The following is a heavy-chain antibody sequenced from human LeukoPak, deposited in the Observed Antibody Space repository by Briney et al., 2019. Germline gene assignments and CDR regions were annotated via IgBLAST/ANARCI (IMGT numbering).Heavy chain of an antibody. D-gene: IGHD3-22*01. CDR1: GYTFTSYY. V-gene: IGHV1-46*01. Sequence: ASVKVSCKASGYTFTSYYMHWVRQAPGQGLEWMGIINPSGGSTSYAQKFQGRVTMTRDTSTSTVYMELSSLRSEDTAVYYCARDLPTPPIVVAAYDAFDICGQGTMVTVSS. J-gene: IGHJ3*02. CDR2: INPSGGST. CDR3: ARDLPTPPIVVAAYDAFDI.